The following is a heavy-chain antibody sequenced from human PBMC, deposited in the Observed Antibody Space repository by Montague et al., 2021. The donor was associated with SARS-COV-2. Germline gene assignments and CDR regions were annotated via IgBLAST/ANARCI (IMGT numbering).Heavy chain of an antibody. CDR1: GGSFSSYY. CDR3: ARGCRAVVAPGAGRAGRAFDI. CDR2: VNHSGTT. D-gene: IGHD4/OR15-4a*01. Sequence: SETLSLTCAVSGGSFSSYYWSWIRQPPGKGLEWIGEVNHSGTTIYNPSLKSRVTISVDTSKNQFYLKLNSVTAADTAVYYCARGCRAVVAPGAGRAGRAFDIWGQGTLVTVSS. J-gene: IGHJ3*02. V-gene: IGHV4-34*01.